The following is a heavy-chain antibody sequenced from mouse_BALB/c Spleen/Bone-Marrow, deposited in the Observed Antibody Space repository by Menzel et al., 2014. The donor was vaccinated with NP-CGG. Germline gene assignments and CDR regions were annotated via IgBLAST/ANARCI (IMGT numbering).Heavy chain of an antibody. J-gene: IGHJ1*01. D-gene: IGHD1-1*01. V-gene: IGHV4-1*02. CDR1: GFDFSRYW. CDR2: INPDSSTI. CDR3: ARLNYYGNLFV. Sequence: EVKLQESGGGLVQPGGSLKLSCAASGFDFSRYWMSWVRQVPGKGLEWIGEINPDSSTINYTPSLKDKFIISRDNAKNTLYLQMSKVRSEDTALYYCARLNYYGNLFVWGAGTTVNVSS.